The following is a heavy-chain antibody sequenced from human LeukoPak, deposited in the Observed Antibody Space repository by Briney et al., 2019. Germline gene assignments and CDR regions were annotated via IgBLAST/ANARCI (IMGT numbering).Heavy chain of an antibody. Sequence: ASVTVSCKASGYTFTSYSLSWVRQAPGQGLAGMGWISAYNGNTNYAQKFQGRVTMTTDTFTSTAYMELRSLTSDDTAMYYCARAGGAPDYWGQGPLVTVS. J-gene: IGHJ4*02. V-gene: IGHV1-18*01. D-gene: IGHD3-16*01. CDR3: ARAGGAPDY. CDR1: GYTFTSYS. CDR2: ISAYNGNT.